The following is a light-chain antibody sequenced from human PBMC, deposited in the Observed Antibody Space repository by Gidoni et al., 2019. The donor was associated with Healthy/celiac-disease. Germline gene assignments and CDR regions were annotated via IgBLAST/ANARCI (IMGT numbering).Light chain of an antibody. CDR1: NIGSTS. CDR3: QVWDSSSDHVV. Sequence: SYVLTQPPPVSVAPGKTARITCGGNNIGSTSVHWYQQKPGQAPVLVIYYDSDRPSGIPERFSGSNSGNTATLTISRVEAGEEADYYCQVWDSSSDHVVFGGGTKLTVL. CDR2: YDS. V-gene: IGLV3-21*04. J-gene: IGLJ2*01.